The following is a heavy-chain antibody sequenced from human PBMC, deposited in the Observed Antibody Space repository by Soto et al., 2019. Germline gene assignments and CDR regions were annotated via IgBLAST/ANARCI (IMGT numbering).Heavy chain of an antibody. D-gene: IGHD3-10*01. J-gene: IGHJ6*02. CDR2: IKQDGSEK. Sequence: GGSLRLSCVASGITFSGYWMTWVRQAPGKGLEWVANIKQDGSEKYYVDSVKGRFTISRDNAKNSLYLQMNSRRAEDTAVYYCARVAGSNYYGSGSYYVHYYYYCMDVWGQGTTVTVSS. V-gene: IGHV3-7*01. CDR1: GITFSGYW. CDR3: ARVAGSNYYGSGSYYVHYYYYCMDV.